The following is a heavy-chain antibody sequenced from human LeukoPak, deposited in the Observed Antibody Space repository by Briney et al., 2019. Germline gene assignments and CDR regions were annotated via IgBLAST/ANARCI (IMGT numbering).Heavy chain of an antibody. CDR2: ISSNGGST. Sequence: PGGSLRLSCAACGFTFSSYAMHWVRQAPGKGLEYVSAISSNGGSTYYANSVKGRFTISRDNSKNTLYLQMGSLRAEDMAVYYCARRGEGYDSSFNHWGQGTLVTVSS. J-gene: IGHJ4*02. CDR3: ARRGEGYDSSFNH. V-gene: IGHV3-64*01. CDR1: GFTFSSYA. D-gene: IGHD3-22*01.